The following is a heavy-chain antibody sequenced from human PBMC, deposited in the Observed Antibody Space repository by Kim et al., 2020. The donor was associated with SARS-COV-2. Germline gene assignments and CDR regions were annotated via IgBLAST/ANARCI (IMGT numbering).Heavy chain of an antibody. CDR2: IYHSGST. CDR1: GYSISSGYY. CDR3: ARAHTAAIDY. J-gene: IGHJ4*02. Sequence: SETLSLTCTVSGYSISSGYYWGWIRQPPGKGLEWIGSIYHSGSTYYNPSLKSRVTISVDTSKNQFSLKLSSVTAADTAVYYCARAHTAAIDYWGQGTLV. D-gene: IGHD5-18*01. V-gene: IGHV4-38-2*02.